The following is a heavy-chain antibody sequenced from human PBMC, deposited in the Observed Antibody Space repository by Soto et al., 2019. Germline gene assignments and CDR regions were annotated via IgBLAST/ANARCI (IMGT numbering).Heavy chain of an antibody. J-gene: IGHJ2*01. Sequence: GKVLEWVSAISGSGGSTYYADSVNGRFTISRDNSTKTFDLQMNSLRAEDTAVYYCAKVFFFQAKDGIRVTVPVSAFLLNRSPDL. V-gene: IGHV3-23*01. CDR3: AKVFFFQAKDGIRVTVPVSAFLLNRSPDL. CDR2: ISGSGGST. D-gene: IGHD3-16*02.